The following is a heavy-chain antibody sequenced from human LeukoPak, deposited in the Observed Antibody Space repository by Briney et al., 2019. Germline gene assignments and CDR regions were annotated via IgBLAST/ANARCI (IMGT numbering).Heavy chain of an antibody. V-gene: IGHV3-30*18. CDR1: GFTFSSYS. CDR3: AKDIVVVPAAIGYYYYYGMDV. J-gene: IGHJ6*02. Sequence: GGSLRLSCAASGFTFSSYSIHWVRQAPGKGLEWVAVISYDGSNKYYADSVRGRFTISRDNSKNTLYLQMNSLRAEDTAVYYCAKDIVVVPAAIGYYYYYGMDVWGQGTTVTVSS. D-gene: IGHD2-2*01. CDR2: ISYDGSNK.